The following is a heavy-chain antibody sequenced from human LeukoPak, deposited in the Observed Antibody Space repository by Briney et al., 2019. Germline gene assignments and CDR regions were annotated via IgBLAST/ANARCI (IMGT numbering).Heavy chain of an antibody. CDR2: ISGSGGST. D-gene: IGHD3-16*02. CDR3: ANHDYVWGSYRSWGDYFDY. CDR1: GFTFSSYA. Sequence: PGGSLRLSCAVSGFTFSSYAMSWVRQAPGKGLEWVSAISGSGGSTNYADSVKGRFTISRDNSKNTLYLQMNSLRAEDTAVHYCANHDYVWGSYRSWGDYFDYWGQGTLVTVSS. V-gene: IGHV3-23*01. J-gene: IGHJ4*02.